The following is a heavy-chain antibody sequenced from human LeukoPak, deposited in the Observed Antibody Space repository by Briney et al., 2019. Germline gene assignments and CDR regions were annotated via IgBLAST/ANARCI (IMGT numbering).Heavy chain of an antibody. D-gene: IGHD4-17*01. Sequence: GGSLRLSCAASGFTFRSYAITWVRQAPGQGLAWVSVVGGSGGDTYYVDSVKGRFTVSRDNSKNTLFLQMSTLRPEDTAVYYCAKVSSHTYGDYDYWGQGTLVTVSS. V-gene: IGHV3-23*01. CDR3: AKVSSHTYGDYDY. CDR2: VGGSGGDT. J-gene: IGHJ4*02. CDR1: GFTFRSYA.